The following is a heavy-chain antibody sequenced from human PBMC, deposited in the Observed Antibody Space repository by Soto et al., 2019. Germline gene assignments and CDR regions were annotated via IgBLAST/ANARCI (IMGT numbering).Heavy chain of an antibody. J-gene: IGHJ4*02. Sequence: QVQLVQSGAEEKKPGASVKVSCKASGYTFTGYAMHWVRQAPGQRLEWMGWINAGNGNTKYSQKFQGRVTITRDTSASTAYMQLSSLRSEDTAVYYCARAVAVPADFDYWGKGPLVTVSS. D-gene: IGHD6-19*01. CDR1: GYTFTGYA. V-gene: IGHV1-3*05. CDR3: ARAVAVPADFDY. CDR2: INAGNGNT.